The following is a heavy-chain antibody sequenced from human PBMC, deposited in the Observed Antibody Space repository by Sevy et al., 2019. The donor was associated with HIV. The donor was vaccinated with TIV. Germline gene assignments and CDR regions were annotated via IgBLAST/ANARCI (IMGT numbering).Heavy chain of an antibody. CDR3: ARIPYYYDSSGYYYTGFDF. CDR2: IDWDDDK. D-gene: IGHD3-22*01. J-gene: IGHJ4*02. V-gene: IGHV2-70*01. CDR1: GFSLSTSGMC. Sequence: SGPTLVKPTQTLTLTCTFSGFSLSTSGMCVSWIRQPPGKALEWLALIDWDDDKYYSTSLKTRLTISKDTSKNQVVLTMTNMGPVDTATYYCARIPYYYDSSGYYYTGFDFWGQGTLVTVSS.